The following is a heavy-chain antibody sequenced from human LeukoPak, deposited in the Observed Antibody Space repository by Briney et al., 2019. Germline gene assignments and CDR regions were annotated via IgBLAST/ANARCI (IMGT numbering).Heavy chain of an antibody. CDR3: ARLLDNDSSGAPDTFDI. J-gene: IGHJ3*02. D-gene: IGHD3-22*01. CDR2: IYYSGKT. V-gene: IGHV4-59*11. Sequence: ASETLSLTCAVSGGSISIHYWSWIRQPPGKGLQWIGYIYYSGKTYYSPSLHSRVTISLDTSNKRFSLKLSSVTAADTAVYYCARLLDNDSSGAPDTFDIWGQGTMVTVSS. CDR1: GGSISIHY.